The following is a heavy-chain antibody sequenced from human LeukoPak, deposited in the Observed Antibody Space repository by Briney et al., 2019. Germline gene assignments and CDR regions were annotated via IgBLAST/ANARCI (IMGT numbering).Heavy chain of an antibody. V-gene: IGHV3-21*01. CDR3: ARGMVVAATGFDY. CDR1: GFTFSSYS. Sequence: GGSLRLSCAASGFTFSSYSMNWIRQAPAPGLELVSSISSSSSYIYYADSVKGRFTISRDNAKNSLYLQMNSLRAEDTAVYYCARGMVVAATGFDYWGQGTLVTVSS. D-gene: IGHD2-15*01. J-gene: IGHJ4*02. CDR2: ISSSSSYI.